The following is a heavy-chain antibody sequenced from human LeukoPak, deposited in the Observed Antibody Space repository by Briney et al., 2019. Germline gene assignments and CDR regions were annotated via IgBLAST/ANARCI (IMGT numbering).Heavy chain of an antibody. CDR3: WGVKSDTGFWSGSVSYFDY. D-gene: IGHD3-3*01. CDR2: IYSGGST. Sequence: GGSLRLSCAASGFTVSSNYMSWVRQAPGKGLEWGSVIYSGGSTYYADYVKGRFTITRGNSKNKLYLQMNRLRVRDTAGDYVWGVKSDTGFWSGSVSYFDYWGEGTLVTVS. J-gene: IGHJ4*02. CDR1: GFTVSSNY. V-gene: IGHV3-66*02.